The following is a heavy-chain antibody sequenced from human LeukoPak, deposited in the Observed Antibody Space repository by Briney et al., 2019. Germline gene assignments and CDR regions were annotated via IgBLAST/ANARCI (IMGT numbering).Heavy chain of an antibody. V-gene: IGHV4-59*01. CDR1: GGSISSYY. J-gene: IGHJ4*02. CDR2: IYYSGST. D-gene: IGHD1-26*01. Sequence: SETLSLTCTVSGGSISSYYWSWIRQPPGKGLEWIGYIYYSGSTNYNPSLKSRLTISIDTSKNQFSLKLSSVTAADTAVYYCAREEALGSGSFDYWGQGTLVTVSS. CDR3: AREEALGSGSFDY.